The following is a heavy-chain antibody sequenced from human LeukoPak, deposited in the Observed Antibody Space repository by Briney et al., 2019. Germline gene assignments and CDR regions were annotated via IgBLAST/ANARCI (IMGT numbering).Heavy chain of an antibody. J-gene: IGHJ5*02. V-gene: IGHV1-18*01. D-gene: IGHD6-6*01. CDR2: ISAYNGNT. Sequence: ASVKVSCKASGYTFTSYGISWVRQAPGQGLEWMGWISAYNGNTNYAQKLQGRVTMTTDTSTSTAYMELRSLRSDDTAVYYCARYSSYYNWFDPWGQGALVTVSS. CDR3: ARYSSYYNWFDP. CDR1: GYTFTSYG.